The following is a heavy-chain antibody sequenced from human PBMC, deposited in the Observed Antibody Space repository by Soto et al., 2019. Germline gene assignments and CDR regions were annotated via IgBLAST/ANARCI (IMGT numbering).Heavy chain of an antibody. CDR3: ARDHPFPIVMVTDDAFDI. V-gene: IGHV1-18*01. Sequence: QVQLVQSGAEVKKPGASVKVSCKASGYTFTSYGISWVRQAPGQGLEWMGWISAYNGNTNYAQKLQGRVTMTTDTSTSTAYMELRSLRSDDTAVYYCARDHPFPIVMVTDDAFDIWGQGTMVTVSS. J-gene: IGHJ3*02. D-gene: IGHD2-21*02. CDR1: GYTFTSYG. CDR2: ISAYNGNT.